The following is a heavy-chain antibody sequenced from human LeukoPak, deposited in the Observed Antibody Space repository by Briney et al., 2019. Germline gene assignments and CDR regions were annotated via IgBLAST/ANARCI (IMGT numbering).Heavy chain of an antibody. CDR3: ARDHQTTWDHSADS. V-gene: IGHV3-23*01. CDR2: ISGSGGST. Sequence: AGGSLRLSCAASGFTFSSYAMSWVRQAPGKGLEWVSAISGSGGSTYYADSVKGRFTISRDNAKNSLYLQMNSLRAEDTAVYYCARDHQTTWDHSADSWGQGTLVTVSS. CDR1: GFTFSSYA. D-gene: IGHD7-27*01. J-gene: IGHJ4*02.